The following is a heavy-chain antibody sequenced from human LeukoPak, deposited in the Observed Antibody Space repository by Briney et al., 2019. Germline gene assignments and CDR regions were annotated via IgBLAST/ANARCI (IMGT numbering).Heavy chain of an antibody. V-gene: IGHV3-13*01. J-gene: IGHJ3*02. CDR1: GFTFSSYD. CDR3: ARGGGYHFKDAFDI. CDR2: IGTAGDT. D-gene: IGHD3-22*01. Sequence: GGFLRLSCAASGFTFSSYDMHWVRQATGKGLEWVSAIGTAGDTYYPGSVKGRFTISRENAKNSLYLQMNSLRAGDTAVYYGARGGGYHFKDAFDIWGQGTMVTVSS.